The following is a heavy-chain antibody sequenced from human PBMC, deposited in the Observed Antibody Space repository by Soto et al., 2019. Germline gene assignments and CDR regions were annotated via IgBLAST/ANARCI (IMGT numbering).Heavy chain of an antibody. Sequence: SETLSPTCNITGGSVSSSRYYWGWIRQPPRKGLEWIGSIYYSGSTYYNPSLKSRVTMSVDTSKNQFSLKLSSVTAADTAVYYCARHSSGSWVYYYYMDVWGKGTTVTVSS. J-gene: IGHJ6*03. D-gene: IGHD3-10*01. CDR1: GGSVSSSRYY. CDR3: ARHSSGSWVYYYYMDV. CDR2: IYYSGST. V-gene: IGHV4-39*01.